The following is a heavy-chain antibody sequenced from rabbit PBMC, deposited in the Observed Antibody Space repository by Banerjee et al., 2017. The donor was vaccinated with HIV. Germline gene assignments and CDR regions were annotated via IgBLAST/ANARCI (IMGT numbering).Heavy chain of an antibody. CDR2: IYAGDGNT. CDR1: GFDLSSSYW. Sequence: QEQLEESGGGLVKPEGSLTLTCKASGFDLSSSYWICWVRQAPGKGLEWIGCIYAGDGNTYYASWAKGRFTISKTSSTTVTLQMTSLTAADTATYFCARAAYSSVSGYSHFNLWGPGTLVTVS. D-gene: IGHD1-1*01. V-gene: IGHV1S45*01. J-gene: IGHJ4*01. CDR3: ARAAYSSVSGYSHFNL.